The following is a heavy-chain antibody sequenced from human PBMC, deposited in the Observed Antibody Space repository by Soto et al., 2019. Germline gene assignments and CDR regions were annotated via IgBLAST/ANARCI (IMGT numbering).Heavy chain of an antibody. Sequence: QVQLQESGPGLVKPSQTLSLTCTVSGGSISSGDYYWSWIRQPPGKGLEWIGYIYYSGSTYYNPSLKSRVNISVDTSKNQFSLKLSSVTAADTAVYYCARDELYYDFWSGYPTADVWGQGTTVTVSS. CDR2: IYYSGST. J-gene: IGHJ6*02. D-gene: IGHD3-3*01. CDR1: GGSISSGDYY. V-gene: IGHV4-30-4*01. CDR3: ARDELYYDFWSGYPTADV.